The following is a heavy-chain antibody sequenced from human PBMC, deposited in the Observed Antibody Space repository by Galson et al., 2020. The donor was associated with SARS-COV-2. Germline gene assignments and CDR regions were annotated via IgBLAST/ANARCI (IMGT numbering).Heavy chain of an antibody. J-gene: IGHJ3*02. CDR2: ISAYNGNT. V-gene: IGHV1-18*01. D-gene: IGHD5-12*01. CDR1: GYTFTSYG. Sequence: ASVKVSCKASGYTFTSYGISWVRQAPGQGLEWMGWISAYNGNTNYAQKLQGRVTMTTDTSTSTAYMELRSLRSDDTAVYYCARGWEMATIADDAFDIWGQGTMVTVSS. CDR3: ARGWEMATIADDAFDI.